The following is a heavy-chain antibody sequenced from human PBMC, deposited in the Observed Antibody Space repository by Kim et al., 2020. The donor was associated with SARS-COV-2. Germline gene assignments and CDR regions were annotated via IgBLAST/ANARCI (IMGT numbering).Heavy chain of an antibody. V-gene: IGHV4-59*01. CDR1: GDSISSYFR. CDR2: LQYSGGT. CDR3: AKGRVPFY. Sequence: SETLSLTCTVSGDSISSYFRWSWIRQPPGKGLEWIGYLQYSGGTNYNPSLRARVTISVDTSKNQFSLKLNSVTAADTAVYYCAKGRVPFYWGQGTLVTV. J-gene: IGHJ4*02.